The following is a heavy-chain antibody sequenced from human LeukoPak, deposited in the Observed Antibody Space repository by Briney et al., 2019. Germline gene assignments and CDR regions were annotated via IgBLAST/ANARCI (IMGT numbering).Heavy chain of an antibody. CDR1: GGSISGFY. D-gene: IGHD3-22*01. Sequence: PSETLSLTCTVSGGSISGFYWSWIRQPAGKGLEWIGRIFPGGGTNYNPSLKSRVTISVDTSKNQFSLRLSSVTAADTAVYYCARLYYYDSSGNYGYNWFDPWGQGTLVTVSS. CDR2: IFPGGGT. V-gene: IGHV4-4*07. J-gene: IGHJ5*02. CDR3: ARLYYYDSSGNYGYNWFDP.